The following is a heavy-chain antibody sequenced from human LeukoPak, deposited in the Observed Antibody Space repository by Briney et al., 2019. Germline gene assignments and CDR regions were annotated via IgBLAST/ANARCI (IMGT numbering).Heavy chain of an antibody. CDR1: GYTFTGYY. D-gene: IGHD1-26*01. CDR2: INPNSGGT. CDR3: ARDMYGNSGSYPDY. J-gene: IGHJ4*02. V-gene: IGHV1-2*02. Sequence: ASVKVSCKASGYTFTGYYMHWVRQAPGQGLEWMGWINPNSGGTNYAQKFQGRVTMTRDTSISTAYMELRSLRSDDTAVYYCARDMYGNSGSYPDYWGQGTLVTVSS.